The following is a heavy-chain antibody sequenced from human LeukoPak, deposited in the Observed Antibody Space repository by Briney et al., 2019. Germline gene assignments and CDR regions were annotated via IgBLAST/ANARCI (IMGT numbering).Heavy chain of an antibody. CDR3: ARDLDSGNYFFAY. V-gene: IGHV3-66*01. CDR1: GFTVSSSY. CDR2: IYSGGTT. Sequence: PGGSLRLSCAASGFTVSSSYMTWVRQTPGKGLEWVSVIYSGGTTYYADPVKGRFTISRDNSKNTLYLQMNSLRAEDTAVYYCARDLDSGNYFFAYWGQGTPVTVSS. J-gene: IGHJ4*02. D-gene: IGHD3-22*01.